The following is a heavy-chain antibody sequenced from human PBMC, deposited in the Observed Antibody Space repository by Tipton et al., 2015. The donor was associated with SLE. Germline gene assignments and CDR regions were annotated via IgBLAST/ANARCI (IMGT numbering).Heavy chain of an antibody. D-gene: IGHD6-19*01. CDR2: IYYSGST. J-gene: IGHJ2*01. V-gene: IGHV4-61*05. Sequence: TLSLTCTVSGGSISSSSYYWGWIRQPPGKGLEWIGYIYYSGSTNYNPSLKSRVTLSVDTSKNQFSLKLSSVTAADTAVYYCARERPGDSSGWYFDLWGRGTLVTVSS. CDR3: ARERPGDSSGWYFDL. CDR1: GGSISSSSYY.